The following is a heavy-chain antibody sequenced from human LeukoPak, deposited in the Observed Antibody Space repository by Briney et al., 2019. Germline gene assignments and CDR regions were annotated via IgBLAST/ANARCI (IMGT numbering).Heavy chain of an antibody. V-gene: IGHV4-61*03. CDR2: MYYSGST. J-gene: IGHJ3*01. D-gene: IGHD3-9*01. Sequence: SETLSLTCTVSGGSVSSGTYYWSWIRQPPGKGLEWIGYMYYSGSTNYNPSLKSRVTISVDTSKNHFSLKPSSMNAADTAEYYCSRVPLPTFDLDSFYFWGQGKMVHVFS. CDR1: GGSVSSGTYY. CDR3: SRVPLPTFDLDSFYF.